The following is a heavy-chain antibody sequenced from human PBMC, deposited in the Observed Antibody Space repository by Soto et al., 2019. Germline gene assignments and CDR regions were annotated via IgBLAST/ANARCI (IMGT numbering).Heavy chain of an antibody. CDR2: FVIGSSTK. V-gene: IGHV3-48*01. J-gene: IGHJ3*01. CDR3: ARDQLYYNDISGRPLNAFDV. Sequence: PGGSLRLSCAASGFTFRNYGMNWVRQAPGKGLEWFSYFVIGSSTKYYADSVKGRFTISRYNAKNSLYLQMNSLRAEDTAVYYCARDQLYYNDISGRPLNAFDVWGQGTMVTVSS. D-gene: IGHD3-22*01. CDR1: GFTFRNYG.